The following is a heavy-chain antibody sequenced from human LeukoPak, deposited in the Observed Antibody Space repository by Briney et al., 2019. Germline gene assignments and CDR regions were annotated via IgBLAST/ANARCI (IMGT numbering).Heavy chain of an antibody. D-gene: IGHD5-18*01. CDR2: IYTSGST. J-gene: IGHJ4*02. Sequence: SETLSLTCTASGGSISSYYWSWIRQPAGKGLEWIGRIYTSGSTNYNPSLKSRVTMSVDTSKNQFSLKLSSVTAADTAVYYCARVDTAMVGRRYYFDYWGQGTLVTVSS. V-gene: IGHV4-4*07. CDR1: GGSISSYY. CDR3: ARVDTAMVGRRYYFDY.